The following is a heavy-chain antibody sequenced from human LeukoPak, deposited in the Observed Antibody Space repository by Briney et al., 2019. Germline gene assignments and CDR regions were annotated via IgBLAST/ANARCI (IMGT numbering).Heavy chain of an antibody. CDR2: IYYSGST. D-gene: IGHD1-26*01. V-gene: IGHV4-39*07. Sequence: PSETLSLTCTVSGGSISSSSYCWGWIRQPPGKGLEWIGSIYYSGSTYYNPSLKSRVTISVDTSKNQFSLKLSSVTAADTAVYYCARRVGGGLYNWFDPWGQGTLVTVSS. J-gene: IGHJ5*02. CDR1: GGSISSSSYC. CDR3: ARRVGGGLYNWFDP.